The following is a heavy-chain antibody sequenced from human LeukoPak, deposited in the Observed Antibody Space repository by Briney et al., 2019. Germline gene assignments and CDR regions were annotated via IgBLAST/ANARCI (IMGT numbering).Heavy chain of an antibody. J-gene: IGHJ4*02. Sequence: GGSLRLSCAASGFTFSSYSMNWVRQAPGKGLEWVSSISSSSSYIYYADSVKGRFTISRDNAKNSLYLQMNSLRAEDTAVYYCARLQVVAAPFDYWGQGTLVTVSS. V-gene: IGHV3-21*01. CDR3: ARLQVVAAPFDY. CDR2: ISSSSSYI. D-gene: IGHD2-15*01. CDR1: GFTFSSYS.